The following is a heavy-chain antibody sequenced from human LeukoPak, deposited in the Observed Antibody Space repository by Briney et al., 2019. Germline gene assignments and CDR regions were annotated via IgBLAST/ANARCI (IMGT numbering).Heavy chain of an antibody. V-gene: IGHV4-30-4*01. D-gene: IGHD3-22*01. CDR1: GGSISSGDHY. Sequence: TSETLSLTCTVSGGSISSGDHYWSWIRQPPGKGLEWIGYIYYSGSTYYNPSLKSRVTISVDMSKNQFSLKLSSVTAADTAVYYCARDPYYYDSSGYYPYYYGMDVWGQGTTVTVSS. CDR3: ARDPYYYDSSGYYPYYYGMDV. J-gene: IGHJ6*02. CDR2: IYYSGST.